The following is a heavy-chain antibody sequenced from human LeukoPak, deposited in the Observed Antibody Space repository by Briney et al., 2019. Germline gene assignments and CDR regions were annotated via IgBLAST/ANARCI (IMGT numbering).Heavy chain of an antibody. Sequence: PPETLSLTCAVYGGSFSGYYWSWIRQPPGKGLEWIGEVNHSGSTNYNPSLKSRVTISVDTSKNQFSLKLSSVTAADTAVYYCARGRSGITMIVVIRAPKYFDYWGQGTLVTVSS. CDR2: VNHSGST. J-gene: IGHJ4*02. V-gene: IGHV4-34*01. CDR1: GGSFSGYY. D-gene: IGHD3-22*01. CDR3: ARGRSGITMIVVIRAPKYFDY.